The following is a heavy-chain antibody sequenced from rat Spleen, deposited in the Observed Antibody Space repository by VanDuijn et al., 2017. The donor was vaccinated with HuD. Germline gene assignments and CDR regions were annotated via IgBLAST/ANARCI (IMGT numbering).Heavy chain of an antibody. V-gene: IGHV5-7*01. D-gene: IGHD5-1*01. J-gene: IGHJ3*01. CDR2: ISYDGSST. CDR1: GFTFSDYN. CDR3: ARHENWGFAY. Sequence: EVQLVDSGGGLVQPGRSLKLSCAASGFTFSDYNMAWVRQAPKKGLEWVATISYDGSSTYDRDSVKGRFTISRENAKSTLYLQMDSLRSEDTATYYCARHENWGFAYWGQGTLVTVSS.